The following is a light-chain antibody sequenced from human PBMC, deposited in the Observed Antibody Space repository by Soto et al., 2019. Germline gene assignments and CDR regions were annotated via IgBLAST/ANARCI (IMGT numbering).Light chain of an antibody. CDR1: SSDVGGYNY. CDR3: NSYTTSNTRQIV. CDR2: DVS. Sequence: QSALTQPASVSGSPGQSITISCTGTSSDVGGYNYVSWYQQHPGKAPKFMIYDVSNRPSGVSTRFSGSKSGNTASLTISGLQGEDEADYYCNSYTTSNTRQIVFGTGTKLTVL. J-gene: IGLJ1*01. V-gene: IGLV2-14*01.